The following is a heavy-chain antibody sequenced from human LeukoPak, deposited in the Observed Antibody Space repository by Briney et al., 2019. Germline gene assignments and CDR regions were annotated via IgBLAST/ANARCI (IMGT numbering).Heavy chain of an antibody. CDR1: GGSISSGGYY. V-gene: IGHV4-31*03. D-gene: IGHD5-18*01. Sequence: NTSETLSLTCTVSGGSISSGGYYWSWIRQHPGKGLEWIGYIYYSGSTYYNPSLKSRVTISVDTSKNQFSLKLSSVTAADTAVYYCARNQGNRIQLWLPHWGQGTLVTVSS. J-gene: IGHJ4*02. CDR2: IYYSGST. CDR3: ARNQGNRIQLWLPH.